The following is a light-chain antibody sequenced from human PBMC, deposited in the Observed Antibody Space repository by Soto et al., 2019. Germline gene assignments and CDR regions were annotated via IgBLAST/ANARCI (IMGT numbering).Light chain of an antibody. Sequence: DIQMTQSPSTLSASVGDRVTITCRASQIISSWLAWYQQKPGKAPKLLIYDASSLESGVPSRFSGSGSGTEFTLTISSLQPDDFATYYCQQYNSYPLTFSGGTKVEIK. J-gene: IGKJ4*01. CDR2: DAS. CDR1: QIISSW. CDR3: QQYNSYPLT. V-gene: IGKV1-5*01.